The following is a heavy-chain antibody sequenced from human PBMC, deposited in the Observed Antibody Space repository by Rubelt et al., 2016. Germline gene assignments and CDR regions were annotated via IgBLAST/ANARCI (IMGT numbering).Heavy chain of an antibody. J-gene: IGHJ4*02. D-gene: IGHD2-2*01. CDR3: ARDPWCSSTSCFYFDY. CDR2: ISYDGSNK. CDR1: GFTFSSYA. Sequence: QVQLVESGGGLVQPGRSLRLSCAASGFTFSSYAMHWVRQAPGKGLEWVAVISYDGSNKKYAASWEGRFTIARDNSKKTLYLQMKSLRAEDTAVYYCARDPWCSSTSCFYFDYWGQGTLVTVSS. V-gene: IGHV3-30*04.